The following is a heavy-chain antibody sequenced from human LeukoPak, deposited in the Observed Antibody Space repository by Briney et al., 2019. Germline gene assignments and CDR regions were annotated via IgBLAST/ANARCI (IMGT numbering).Heavy chain of an antibody. D-gene: IGHD4/OR15-4a*01. CDR2: INSDGSAT. V-gene: IGHV3-74*03. CDR1: GFTFSRYW. CDR3: ERDYGA. Sequence: GGSLRLSCAASGFTFSRYWMHWVRQAPGKGLVWVSRINSDGSATTYADFVRGRFTISRDNAKNTLYLQMNSLRVDDTAMYYCERDYGAWGQGTLVTVSP. J-gene: IGHJ5*02.